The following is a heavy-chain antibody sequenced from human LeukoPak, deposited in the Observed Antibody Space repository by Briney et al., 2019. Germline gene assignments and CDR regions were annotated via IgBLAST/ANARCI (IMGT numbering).Heavy chain of an antibody. CDR1: GYTLTELS. CDR3: ARAPSGQQLVPPDY. J-gene: IGHJ4*02. V-gene: IGHV1-24*01. D-gene: IGHD6-13*01. Sequence: AASVKVSCKVSGYTLTELSMHWVRQAPGKGLEWMGGFDPEDGETIYAQKFQGRVTMTEDTSTDTAYMELSSLRSEDTAVYYCARAPSGQQLVPPDYWGQGTLVTVSS. CDR2: FDPEDGET.